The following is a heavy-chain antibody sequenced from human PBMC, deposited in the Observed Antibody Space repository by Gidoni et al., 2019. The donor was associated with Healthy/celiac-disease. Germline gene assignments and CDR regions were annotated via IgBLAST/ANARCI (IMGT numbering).Heavy chain of an antibody. CDR2: IIPILGIA. CDR1: GGTFSSYA. V-gene: IGHV1-69*04. Sequence: QVQLVQSGAAVKKPGSSVKVSCKASGGTFSSYAISWVRQAPGQGLEWMGRIIPILGIANYAQKFQGRVTITADKSTSTAYMELSSLRSEDTAVYYCARDTIFGVVIIGADYWGQGTLVTVSS. D-gene: IGHD3-3*01. J-gene: IGHJ4*02. CDR3: ARDTIFGVVIIGADY.